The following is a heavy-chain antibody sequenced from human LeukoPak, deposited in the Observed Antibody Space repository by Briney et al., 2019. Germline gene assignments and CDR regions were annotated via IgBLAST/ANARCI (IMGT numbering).Heavy chain of an antibody. Sequence: SETLSLTCTVSGGSISTYYWSWIRQSPGKGLEWIGSIYYSGSTNYNPSLKSRVTISVDTSKNQFSLKLSSVTAADTAVYYCARGGGSLHTYYYYYMDVWGKGTTVTVSS. CDR3: ARGGGSLHTYYYYYMDV. J-gene: IGHJ6*03. D-gene: IGHD3-10*01. CDR2: IYYSGST. CDR1: GGSISTYY. V-gene: IGHV4-59*12.